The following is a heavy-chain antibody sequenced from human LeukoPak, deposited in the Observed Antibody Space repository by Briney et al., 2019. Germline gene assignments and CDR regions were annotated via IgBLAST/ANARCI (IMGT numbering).Heavy chain of an antibody. D-gene: IGHD3-3*01. CDR2: ISGSGGST. V-gene: IGHV3-23*01. J-gene: IGHJ6*02. CDR3: AKELSTYYDFWSGYTYGMDV. Sequence: GESLRPSCAASGLTFSSYAMSWVRQAPGKGLEWVSAISGSGGSTYYADSVKGRFTISRDNSKNTLYLQMNSLRAEDTAVYYCAKELSTYYDFWSGYTYGMDVWGQGTTVTVSS. CDR1: GLTFSSYA.